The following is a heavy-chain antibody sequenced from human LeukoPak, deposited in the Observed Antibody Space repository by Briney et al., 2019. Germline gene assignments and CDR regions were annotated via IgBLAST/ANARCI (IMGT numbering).Heavy chain of an antibody. D-gene: IGHD1-26*01. V-gene: IGHV3-7*01. CDR1: GFTFSSYW. CDR3: AREGGSYHSFDY. Sequence: TGGSLRLSCAASGFTFSSYWMGWVRQAPGKGLEWVANIKQDGSERYYVDSVKGRFTISRDNAKNSLYLQMNSLRAEDTAVYYCAREGGSYHSFDYWGQGTLVTVSS. CDR2: IKQDGSER. J-gene: IGHJ4*02.